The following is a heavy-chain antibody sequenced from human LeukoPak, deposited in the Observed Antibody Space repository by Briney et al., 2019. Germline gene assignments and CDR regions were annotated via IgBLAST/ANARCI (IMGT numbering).Heavy chain of an antibody. V-gene: IGHV1-18*01. CDR1: GYTFTSYG. D-gene: IGHD3-22*01. J-gene: IGHJ4*02. Sequence: ASVKVSCKASGYTFTSYGISWVRQAPGQGLEWMGWISAYSGNTNYAQKLQGRVTMTTDTSTSTAYMELRSLRSDDTAVYYCARDLYYYDSSGYYRTFDYWGQGTLVTVSS. CDR2: ISAYSGNT. CDR3: ARDLYYYDSSGYYRTFDY.